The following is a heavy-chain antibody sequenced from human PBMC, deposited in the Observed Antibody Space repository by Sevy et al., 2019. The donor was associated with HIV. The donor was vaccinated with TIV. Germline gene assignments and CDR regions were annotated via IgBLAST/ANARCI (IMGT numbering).Heavy chain of an antibody. CDR2: IKQDGSEM. J-gene: IGHJ4*02. CDR1: GFTNDFW. CDR3: TRDRSYGYFDS. V-gene: IGHV3-7*01. Sequence: GGSLRLSCSASGFTNDFWMSWVRQAPGKALEWVANIKQDGSEMFYVDSMEGRFIISRDNAKNSIYLQMNTLRVEDTAVYYCTRDRSYGYFDSWGQGTLGTVSS. D-gene: IGHD5-18*01.